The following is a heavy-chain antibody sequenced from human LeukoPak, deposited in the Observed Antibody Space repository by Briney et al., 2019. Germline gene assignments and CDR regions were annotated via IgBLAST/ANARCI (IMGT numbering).Heavy chain of an antibody. Sequence: SETLSLTCTVSGGSISSYYWSWIRQPPGKGLEWIGYIYYSGSTNYNPSLKSRVTISVDTSKNQFSLKLSSVTAADTAVYYCARAVGATTDHPFDYWGQGTLVTVSS. CDR1: GGSISSYY. J-gene: IGHJ4*02. CDR3: ARAVGATTDHPFDY. V-gene: IGHV4-59*01. CDR2: IYYSGST. D-gene: IGHD1-26*01.